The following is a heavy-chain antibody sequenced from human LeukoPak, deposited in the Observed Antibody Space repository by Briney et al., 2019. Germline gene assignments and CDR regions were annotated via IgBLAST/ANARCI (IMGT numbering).Heavy chain of an antibody. D-gene: IGHD3-22*01. CDR3: ARDTNSSVRRRLGYMDA. V-gene: IGHV3-7*01. J-gene: IGHJ6*03. Sequence: GRSLRLSCAASGFTFDDYAMHWVRQAPGKGLEWVANIIQDGSEKNYVDSVKGRFTISRDNAKNSLYLQMNSLRAEDTAVYYCARDTNSSVRRRLGYMDAWGIGTTVTVSS. CDR1: GFTFDDYA. CDR2: IIQDGSEK.